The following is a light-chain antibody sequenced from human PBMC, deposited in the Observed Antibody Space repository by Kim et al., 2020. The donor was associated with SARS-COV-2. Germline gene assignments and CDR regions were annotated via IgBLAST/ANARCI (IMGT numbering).Light chain of an antibody. CDR3: QSYDSCLNAFYV. CDR1: SSNIGAGHD. V-gene: IGLV1-40*01. Sequence: VMISCAGTSSNIGAGHDVHWYQQLPGSAPKLLIYADSSRPSGVPDRFSGSKSGTSASLAITGLQAEDEADYFCQSYDSCLNAFYVFGTGTKVTVL. CDR2: ADS. J-gene: IGLJ1*01.